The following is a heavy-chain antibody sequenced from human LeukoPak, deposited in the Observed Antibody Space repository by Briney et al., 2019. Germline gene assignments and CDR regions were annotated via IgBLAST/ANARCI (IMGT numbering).Heavy chain of an antibody. CDR2: ISGSGGNT. V-gene: IGHV3-23*01. D-gene: IGHD3-10*01. CDR1: GFTFSSYA. Sequence: PGGSLRLSCAASGFTFSSYAMSWVRQAPGKGLEWVSAISGSGGNTYYADSVKGRFTISRDNSKNTLYVQMNSLRAEDTAVYYCAKDPSPREYYFDYWGQGTLVTVSS. J-gene: IGHJ4*02. CDR3: AKDPSPREYYFDY.